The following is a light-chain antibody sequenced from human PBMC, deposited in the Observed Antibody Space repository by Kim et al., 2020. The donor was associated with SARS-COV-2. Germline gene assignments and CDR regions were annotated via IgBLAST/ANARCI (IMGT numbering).Light chain of an antibody. J-gene: IGLJ1*01. Sequence: SSELTQPLSVSVALGQTTRITCGGNNIGSKNVHWYQQKPVQAPVLVIYRDSNRHSGIPERFSGSNSGNTATLTIGRAQAGDEADYYCQVWDSSTYVFGNGTRVTVL. V-gene: IGLV3-9*01. CDR2: RDS. CDR3: QVWDSSTYV. CDR1: NIGSKN.